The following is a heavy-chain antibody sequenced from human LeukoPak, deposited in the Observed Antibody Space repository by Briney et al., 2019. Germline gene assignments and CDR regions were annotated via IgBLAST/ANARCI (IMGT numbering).Heavy chain of an antibody. V-gene: IGHV1-18*01. CDR3: ARVPGVTAYYMDV. Sequence: GASVKVYCKASGYTFTHYGISWVRQAPGQGLEWMGWISAYNGDTTYVQKLQDRVTMTTDTSTSTAYMELRSLRSDDTAVYYCARVPGVTAYYMDVWGKGTTVTVSS. CDR1: GYTFTHYG. D-gene: IGHD5-18*01. CDR2: ISAYNGDT. J-gene: IGHJ6*03.